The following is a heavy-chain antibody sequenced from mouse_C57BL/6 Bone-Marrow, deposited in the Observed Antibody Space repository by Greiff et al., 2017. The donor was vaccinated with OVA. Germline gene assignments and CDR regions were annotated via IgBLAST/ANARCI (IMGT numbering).Heavy chain of an antibody. CDR1: GFTFSDFY. CDR3: ARVSYDYHYAMDY. CDR2: SRNKANDYTT. D-gene: IGHD2-4*01. Sequence: EVQLVESGGGLVQSGRSLRLSCATSGFTFSDFYMEWVRQAPGKGLEWIAASRNKANDYTTEYSASVKGRFIVSRDTSQSILYLQMNALRAEDTAIYYCARVSYDYHYAMDYWGQGTSVTVSS. V-gene: IGHV7-1*01. J-gene: IGHJ4*01.